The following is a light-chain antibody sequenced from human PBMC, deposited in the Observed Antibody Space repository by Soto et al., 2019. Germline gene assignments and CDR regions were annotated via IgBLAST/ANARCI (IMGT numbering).Light chain of an antibody. V-gene: IGLV2-8*01. Sequence: QPVLTQPPSASGSPGQSVTISCTGTNSDVGGYNYVSWYQQHPGRAPKLMIYVVNKRPSGVPARFSGSKSGNTASLTVSGLQAEDEADFYCSSYAGSNTVVFGGGTKLTVL. CDR2: VVN. CDR3: SSYAGSNTVV. CDR1: NSDVGGYNY. J-gene: IGLJ2*01.